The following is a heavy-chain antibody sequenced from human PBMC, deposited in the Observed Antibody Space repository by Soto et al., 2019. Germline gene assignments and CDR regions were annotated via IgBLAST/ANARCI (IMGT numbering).Heavy chain of an antibody. V-gene: IGHV3-7*05. CDR1: GFTFNWYW. CDR2: INQDGSER. CDR3: VRGRGGYSYGQADHYFDY. D-gene: IGHD5-18*01. Sequence: EVQLVESGGNLVQPGGSLRLSCAASGFTFNWYWMSWVRQAPGKGLEWVANINQDGSERNYVDSVKGRFTISRDNAENSVYLQMNSLRAEDTAVYNCVRGRGGYSYGQADHYFDYWGQGILVTVSS. J-gene: IGHJ4*02.